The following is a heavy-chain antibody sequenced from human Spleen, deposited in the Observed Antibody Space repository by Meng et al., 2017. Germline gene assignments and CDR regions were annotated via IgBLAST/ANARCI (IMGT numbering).Heavy chain of an antibody. Sequence: QVQLQQLGAGLLKPSATLSLTCAGSGASFSGYYWAWIRQPPGKGLEWIGEITHTGSTNYTPSLKSRATISVDTSKNQLSLKLHSVTAADTAMYYCAGGIKYDSSGYYYWGQGTLVTVSS. CDR3: AGGIKYDSSGYYY. CDR2: ITHTGST. V-gene: IGHV4-34*01. CDR1: GASFSGYY. J-gene: IGHJ4*02. D-gene: IGHD3-22*01.